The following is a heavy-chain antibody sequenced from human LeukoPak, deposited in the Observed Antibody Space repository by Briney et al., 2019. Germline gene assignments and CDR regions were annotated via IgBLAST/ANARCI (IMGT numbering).Heavy chain of an antibody. Sequence: PSETLSLTXTVSGGSISSYYWSWIRQPAGKGLKWIGRIYTSGSTNYNPSLKSRVTMSVDTSKNQFSLKLSSVTAADTAVYYCARDAGYSYGPIWGQGTMVTVSS. CDR3: ARDAGYSYGPI. CDR1: GGSISSYY. J-gene: IGHJ3*02. V-gene: IGHV4-4*07. CDR2: IYTSGST. D-gene: IGHD5-18*01.